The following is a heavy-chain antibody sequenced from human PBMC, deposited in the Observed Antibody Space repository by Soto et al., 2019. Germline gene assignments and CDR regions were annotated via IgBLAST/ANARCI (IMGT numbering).Heavy chain of an antibody. J-gene: IGHJ5*02. CDR2: INPSGGST. Sequence: ASVKVSCKASGYTFTSYYMHWVRQAPGQGLEWMGIINPSGGSTSYAQKFQGRVTMTRDTSTSTVYMELSSLRSEDTAVYYCARDRCSGGSCHPTRWFDPWVPETLLVTVSS. CDR3: ARDRCSGGSCHPTRWFDP. D-gene: IGHD2-15*01. CDR1: GYTFTSYY. V-gene: IGHV1-46*01.